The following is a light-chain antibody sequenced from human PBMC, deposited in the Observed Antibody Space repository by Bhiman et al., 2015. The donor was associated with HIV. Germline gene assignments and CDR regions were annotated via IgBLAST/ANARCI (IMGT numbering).Light chain of an antibody. CDR1: SSAVGNYNL. Sequence: QSALTQPASVSGSPGQSITISCTGTSSAVGNYNLVSWYQRHPGKAPKLMIYEVTKRPSGVSNRFSGSKSGNTASLTISGLQAEDEADYYCQVWDSSSDLLFGGGTKLTVL. CDR2: EVT. CDR3: QVWDSSSDLL. J-gene: IGLJ3*02. V-gene: IGLV2-23*02.